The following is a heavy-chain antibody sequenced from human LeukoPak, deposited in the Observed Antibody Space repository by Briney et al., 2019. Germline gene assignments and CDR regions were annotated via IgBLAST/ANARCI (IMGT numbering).Heavy chain of an antibody. CDR2: ISSSGGTT. V-gene: IGHV3-23*01. D-gene: IGHD2-2*01. J-gene: IGHJ6*02. CDR3: ARDDIVVVPAAPLYYYYGMDV. Sequence: GGSLRLSCAASGFTFNTCAMSWVRQAPGKGLEWVSVISSSGGTTYYADSVKGRFTISRDNSKNTLYLQMNSLRAEDTAVYYCARDDIVVVPAAPLYYYYGMDVWGQGTTVTVSS. CDR1: GFTFNTCA.